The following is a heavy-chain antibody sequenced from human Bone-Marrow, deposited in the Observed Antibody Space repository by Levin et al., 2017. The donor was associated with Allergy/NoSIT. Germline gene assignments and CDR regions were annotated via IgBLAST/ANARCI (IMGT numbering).Heavy chain of an antibody. CDR1: GGSIHFYY. Sequence: SQTLSLTCTVSGGSIHFYYWSWIRQPPGEGLELIGNIYYRGNVNYNPSLKSRVTMSLDTSKNQFYLSLSSVTAADTAVYFCARHSKNHYYYGLDVWGPGTPVSVSS. J-gene: IGHJ6*02. D-gene: IGHD5-18*01. V-gene: IGHV4-59*01. CDR3: ARHSKNHYYYGLDV. CDR2: IYYRGNV.